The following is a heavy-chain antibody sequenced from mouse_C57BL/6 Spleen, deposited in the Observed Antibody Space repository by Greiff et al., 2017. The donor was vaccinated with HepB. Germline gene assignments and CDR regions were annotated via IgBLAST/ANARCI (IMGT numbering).Heavy chain of an antibody. CDR2: ISSGGSYT. CDR3: ARMQNYGSSYGWYFDV. J-gene: IGHJ1*03. Sequence: EVKVEESGGDLVKPGGSLKLSCAASGFTFSSYGMSWVRQTPDKRLEWVATISSGGSYTYYPDSVKGRFTISRDNAKNTLYLQRSSLKSEDTAMYYCARMQNYGSSYGWYFDVWGTGTTVTVSS. CDR1: GFTFSSYG. V-gene: IGHV5-6*02. D-gene: IGHD1-1*01.